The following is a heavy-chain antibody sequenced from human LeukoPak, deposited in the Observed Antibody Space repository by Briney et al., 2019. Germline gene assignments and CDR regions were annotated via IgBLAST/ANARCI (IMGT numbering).Heavy chain of an antibody. V-gene: IGHV3-23*01. Sequence: GGSLRLSCAASGCTFSTYAMSWVRQAPGKGLDWVSTISDGGSDTHYADSVKGRFTISRDDSKNTLYLQMNSLRAEDTAVYYCAKALYGDYGRFDYWGQGTLVTVSS. J-gene: IGHJ4*02. CDR1: GCTFSTYA. CDR3: AKALYGDYGRFDY. D-gene: IGHD4-17*01. CDR2: ISDGGSDT.